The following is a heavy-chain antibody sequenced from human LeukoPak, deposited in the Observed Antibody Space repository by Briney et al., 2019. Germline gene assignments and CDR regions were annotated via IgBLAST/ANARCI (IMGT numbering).Heavy chain of an antibody. J-gene: IGHJ5*02. D-gene: IGHD2-2*02. CDR3: ASRGSPRVPRYCSSTSCYTGGDWFDP. CDR1: GGTFSSYA. V-gene: IGHV1-69*05. CDR2: IIPIFGTA. Sequence: SVKVSCKASGGTFSSYAVSWVRQAPGQGLEWMGGIIPIFGTANYAQKFQGRVTITTDESTSTAYMELSRLRSEDTAVYYCASRGSPRVPRYCSSTSCYTGGDWFDPWGQGTLVTVSS.